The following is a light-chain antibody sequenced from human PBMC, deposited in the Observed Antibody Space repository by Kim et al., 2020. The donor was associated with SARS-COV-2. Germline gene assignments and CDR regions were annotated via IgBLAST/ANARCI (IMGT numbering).Light chain of an antibody. J-gene: IGLJ3*02. CDR3: CSYAGSSTWV. CDR2: DVT. CDR1: SSDVGTYNL. V-gene: IGLV2-23*02. Sequence: GQSSTISCTGASSDVGTYNLISWYQQNPGKAPKLMIYDVTKRPSGVSNRFSGSKSGNTASLTISGLQAEDEADYYCCSYAGSSTWVFGGGTKLTVL.